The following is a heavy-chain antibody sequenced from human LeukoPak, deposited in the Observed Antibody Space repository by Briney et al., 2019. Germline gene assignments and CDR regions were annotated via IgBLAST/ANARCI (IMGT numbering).Heavy chain of an antibody. CDR1: GGSISGYY. CDR3: ARRYSGYGNAFDI. J-gene: IGHJ3*02. CDR2: IYHNGGT. D-gene: IGHD5-12*01. V-gene: IGHV4-59*08. Sequence: SETLSLTCTVSGGSISGYYRSWIRQPPGKGLEWIGYIYHNGGTNYNPSLQSRLTISVDTSKNQFSLKLYSVTAADTAVHYCARRYSGYGNAFDIWGQGTMVTVSS.